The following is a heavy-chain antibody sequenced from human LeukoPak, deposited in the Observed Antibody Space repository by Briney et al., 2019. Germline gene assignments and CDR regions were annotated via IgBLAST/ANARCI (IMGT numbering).Heavy chain of an antibody. V-gene: IGHV1-8*01. Sequence: ASVKVSCKASGYTFTSYDINWVRQATGQGLEWMGWMNPNSGNTGYAQKFQGRVTMTRNTSISTAYMELSSLRSEDTAVYYCASAYSSSWQGLDYWGQGTLVTVSS. D-gene: IGHD6-13*01. J-gene: IGHJ4*02. CDR1: GYTFTSYD. CDR2: MNPNSGNT. CDR3: ASAYSSSWQGLDY.